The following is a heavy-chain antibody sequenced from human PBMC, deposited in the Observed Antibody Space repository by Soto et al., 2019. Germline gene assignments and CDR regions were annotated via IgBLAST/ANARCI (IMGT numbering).Heavy chain of an antibody. CDR1: GFTVSSNY. CDR2: IYSGGST. Sequence: GGSLRLSCAASGFTVSSNYMSWVRQAPGKGLEWVSVIYSGGSTYYADSVKGRFTISRDNSKETLYLQMNSLTAEGTAVYYCASGGHGSGSYEYWGQGTLVTVSS. J-gene: IGHJ4*02. CDR3: ASGGHGSGSYEY. V-gene: IGHV3-53*01. D-gene: IGHD3-10*01.